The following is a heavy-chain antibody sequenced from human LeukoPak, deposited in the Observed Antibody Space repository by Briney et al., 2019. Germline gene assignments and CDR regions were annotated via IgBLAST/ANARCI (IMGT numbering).Heavy chain of an antibody. J-gene: IGHJ4*02. CDR3: ARGELGDSSGFSFFDY. D-gene: IGHD3-22*01. Sequence: ASVKVSCKASRGTFSSYGISWVRQAPGQGLEWMGGVIAIFGRVKYGQKFQGRATITTDESTSTAYMELSSLTSEDTGVYYCARGELGDSSGFSFFDYWGKGTLVTVSS. CDR2: VIAIFGRV. CDR1: RGTFSSYG. V-gene: IGHV1-69*05.